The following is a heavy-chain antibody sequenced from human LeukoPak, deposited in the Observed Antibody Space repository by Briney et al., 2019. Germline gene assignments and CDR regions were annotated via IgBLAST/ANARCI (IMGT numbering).Heavy chain of an antibody. J-gene: IGHJ4*02. D-gene: IGHD2-2*01. CDR2: ISWNSGSI. Sequence: GGSLRLSCAASGFTFDDYAMHWVRHAPGKGLEWVSGISWNSGSIGYADSVKGRFTISRDNAKNSLYLQMNSLRAEDTALYYCAKDKGASTSCYEYWGQGTLVTVSS. V-gene: IGHV3-9*01. CDR3: AKDKGASTSCYEY. CDR1: GFTFDDYA.